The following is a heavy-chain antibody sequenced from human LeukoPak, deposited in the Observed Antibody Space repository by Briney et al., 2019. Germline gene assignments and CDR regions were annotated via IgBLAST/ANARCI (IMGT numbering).Heavy chain of an antibody. Sequence: SETLSLTCTVSGGSISSSSYYWGWIRQPPGKGLEWIGSIYYSGSTYYNPSLKSRVTISVDRSKNQFSLKLSSVTAADTAVYYCARRYSSSSIDYWGQGTLVTVSS. CDR3: ARRYSSSSIDY. J-gene: IGHJ4*02. V-gene: IGHV4-39*07. CDR2: IYYSGST. CDR1: GGSISSSSYY. D-gene: IGHD6-6*01.